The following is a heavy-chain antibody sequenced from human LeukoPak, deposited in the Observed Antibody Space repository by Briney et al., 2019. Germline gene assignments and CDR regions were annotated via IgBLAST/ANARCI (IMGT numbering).Heavy chain of an antibody. CDR3: ARGGPDIVVVPAAMWYFDY. V-gene: IGHV1-18*01. Sequence: ASVKVSRKASGYTFTSYGISWVRQAPGQGLEWMGWISAYNGNTNYAQKLQGRVTMTTDTSTSTAYMELRSLRSDDTAVYYCARGGPDIVVVPAAMWYFDYWGQGTLVTVSS. D-gene: IGHD2-2*01. CDR2: ISAYNGNT. J-gene: IGHJ4*02. CDR1: GYTFTSYG.